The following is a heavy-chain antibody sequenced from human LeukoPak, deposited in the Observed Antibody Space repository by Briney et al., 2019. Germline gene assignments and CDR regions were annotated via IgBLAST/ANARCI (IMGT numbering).Heavy chain of an antibody. V-gene: IGHV5-51*01. Sequence: GESPKISCQGSGYSFTSYWIGWVRQMPGKGLEWMGIIYPGDSDTRYSPSFQGQVTISADKSISTAYLQWSSLKASDTAMYYCARHGGATYGSNLNPFDYWGQGTLVTVSS. J-gene: IGHJ4*02. CDR1: GYSFTSYW. D-gene: IGHD1-26*01. CDR3: ARHGGATYGSNLNPFDY. CDR2: IYPGDSDT.